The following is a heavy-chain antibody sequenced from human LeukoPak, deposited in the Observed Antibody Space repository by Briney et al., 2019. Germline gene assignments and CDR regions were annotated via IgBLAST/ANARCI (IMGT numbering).Heavy chain of an antibody. CDR2: IYNSEST. D-gene: IGHD6-19*01. Sequence: SETLSLTCTVSGSSIRNYYWSWIRQPPGKGLEWIGYIYNSESTNYNPSLKSRVTISVDTSKNQFSLKLSSVTAADTAVYYCARHKSEQWLGHFDYWGQGTLVTVSS. CDR3: ARHKSEQWLGHFDY. J-gene: IGHJ4*02. CDR1: GSSIRNYY. V-gene: IGHV4-59*08.